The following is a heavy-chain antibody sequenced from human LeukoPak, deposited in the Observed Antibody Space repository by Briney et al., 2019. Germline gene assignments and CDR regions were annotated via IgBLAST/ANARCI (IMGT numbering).Heavy chain of an antibody. CDR3: ARFAGYYYYYMDV. Sequence: ASVKVSCKASGYTFTGYYMHWVRQAPGQGLEWMGWINPNSGGTNYAQKFQGRVTMTRDTSISTAYMELSRLRSDDTAVYYCARFAGYYYYYMDVWGKGTTVTVSS. D-gene: IGHD3-10*01. CDR2: INPNSGGT. V-gene: IGHV1-2*02. CDR1: GYTFTGYY. J-gene: IGHJ6*03.